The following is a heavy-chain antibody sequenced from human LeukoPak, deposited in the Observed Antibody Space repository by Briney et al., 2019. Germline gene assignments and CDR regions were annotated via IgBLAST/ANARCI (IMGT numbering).Heavy chain of an antibody. D-gene: IGHD5-18*01. CDR1: GFTFSNAW. CDR2: IKSKTDGGTT. Sequence: PGGSLRLSCAASGFTFSNAWMSWVRQAPGKGLEWVGRIKSKTDGGTTDYAAPVKGRFTISRDDSKNTLYLQMNSLKTEDTAVYYCTTGLIGDDTAMVISGNNLWKFNDYWGQGTLVTVSS. CDR3: TTGLIGDDTAMVISGNNLWKFNDY. V-gene: IGHV3-15*01. J-gene: IGHJ4*02.